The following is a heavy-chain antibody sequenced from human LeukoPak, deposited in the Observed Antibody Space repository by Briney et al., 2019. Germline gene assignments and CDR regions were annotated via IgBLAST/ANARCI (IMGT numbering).Heavy chain of an antibody. J-gene: IGHJ4*02. CDR1: GFTFSSYA. CDR2: ISGSGGST. D-gene: IGHD3-10*01. CDR3: AKETYYHGSGSNYGPGY. V-gene: IGHV3-23*01. Sequence: HAGGSLRLSCAASGFTFSSYAMSWVRPAPGKGLEWVSAISGSGGSTYYADSVKGRFTISRDNSKNTLYLQMNSLRAEDTAVYYCAKETYYHGSGSNYGPGYWGQGTLVTVSS.